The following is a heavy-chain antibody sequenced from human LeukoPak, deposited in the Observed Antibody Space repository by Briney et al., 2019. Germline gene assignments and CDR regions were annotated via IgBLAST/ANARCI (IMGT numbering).Heavy chain of an antibody. CDR3: ARGSGSYLM. D-gene: IGHD1-26*01. CDR2: IKYDGSDK. V-gene: IGHV3-7*01. J-gene: IGHJ4*02. CDR1: GFTFSNYW. Sequence: GGSLRLFCSASGFTFSNYWMTWVRQSPGKGLEWVAIIKYDGSDKYCVDSVKGRFTISRDNAKNSLYLQMNSLRAEDTAVYYCARGSGSYLMWGQGTLVTVSS.